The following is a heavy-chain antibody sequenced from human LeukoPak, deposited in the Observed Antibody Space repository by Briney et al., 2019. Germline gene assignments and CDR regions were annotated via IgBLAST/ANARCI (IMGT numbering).Heavy chain of an antibody. J-gene: IGHJ4*02. D-gene: IGHD3-22*01. CDR2: IYYSGST. CDR1: GGSISSYY. Sequence: SETLSLTCTVSGGSISSYYWSWIRQPPGKGLEWIGYIYYSGSTNYNPSLKSQVTISVDTSKNQFSLKLSSVTAADTAVYYCARVGPYDSSGYLGYWGQGTLVTVSS. V-gene: IGHV4-59*01. CDR3: ARVGPYDSSGYLGY.